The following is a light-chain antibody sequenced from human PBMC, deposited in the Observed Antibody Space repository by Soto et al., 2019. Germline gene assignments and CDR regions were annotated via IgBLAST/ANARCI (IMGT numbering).Light chain of an antibody. CDR2: GAY. CDR1: ESVSSSH. CDR3: QQYGSSPLWT. J-gene: IGKJ1*01. Sequence: EIVLTQSPGTLSLSPGERVTLSCRASESVSSSHLAWYQQKPGQAPRLLIYGAYNRATGIPDRFSGSGSGTDFTLTISRLEPEDFAVYYCQQYGSSPLWTFGQGTKVDIK. V-gene: IGKV3-20*01.